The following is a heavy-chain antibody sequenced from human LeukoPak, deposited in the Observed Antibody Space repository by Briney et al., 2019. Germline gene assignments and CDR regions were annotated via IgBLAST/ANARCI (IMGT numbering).Heavy chain of an antibody. D-gene: IGHD3-3*01. CDR1: GYTFTSYG. Sequence: ASVKVSCKASGYTFTSYGISWVRQAPGQGLEWMGWISAYNGNTNYAQKLQGRVTMTTDTSTSTAYMELRSLRSDDTAVYYCARDGLTYYDFWSGSKNFDYWGQGTLVTVSS. CDR3: ARDGLTYYDFWSGSKNFDY. J-gene: IGHJ4*02. V-gene: IGHV1-18*01. CDR2: ISAYNGNT.